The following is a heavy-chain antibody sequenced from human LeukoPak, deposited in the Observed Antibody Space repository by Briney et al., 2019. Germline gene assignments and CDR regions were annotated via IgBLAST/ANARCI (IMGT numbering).Heavy chain of an antibody. CDR1: GYSFTDYY. CDR2: INPKSGDT. V-gene: IGHV1-2*02. Sequence: ASVKVSCKESGYSFTDYYMHWVRQAPGQGLGWMGWINPKSGDTKYAQKFQGRITMTRDTSISTSYMELSRLRSDDTAVYYCARERCTTAGCDKSFDSWGQGTLITVSS. J-gene: IGHJ4*02. CDR3: ARERCTTAGCDKSFDS. D-gene: IGHD2-2*02.